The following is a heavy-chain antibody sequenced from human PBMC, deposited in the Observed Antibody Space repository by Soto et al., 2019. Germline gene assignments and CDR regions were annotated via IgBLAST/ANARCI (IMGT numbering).Heavy chain of an antibody. CDR3: ATETRSRAVTATRVNGIDV. V-gene: IGHV3-30*03. J-gene: IGHJ6*02. D-gene: IGHD2-21*02. CDR2: ISHDGSNQ. Sequence: QVQLVESGGGVVQPGRSLRLSCAPSGFSFSAFGMHWVRQAPGKGLEWVAAISHDGSNQYYGDSVKGRFSISRGHSNNSLDLQMNNLKVEDSAIYFCATETRSRAVTATRVNGIDVWGQGTTVTVSS. CDR1: GFSFSAFG.